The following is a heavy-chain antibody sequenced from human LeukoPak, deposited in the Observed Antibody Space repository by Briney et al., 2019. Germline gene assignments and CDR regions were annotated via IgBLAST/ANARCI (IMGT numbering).Heavy chain of an antibody. CDR2: ISAYNGNT. CDR1: GYTFTSYG. CDR3: ATLGGYCSGGSCSG. V-gene: IGHV1-18*01. Sequence: ASVKVSCKASGYTFTSYGISWVRQAPGQGLEWMGWISAYNGNTNYAQKLQGRVTMTTDTSTSTAYMELRSLRSEDTAVYYCATLGGYCSGGSCSGWGQGTLVTVSS. D-gene: IGHD2-15*01. J-gene: IGHJ4*02.